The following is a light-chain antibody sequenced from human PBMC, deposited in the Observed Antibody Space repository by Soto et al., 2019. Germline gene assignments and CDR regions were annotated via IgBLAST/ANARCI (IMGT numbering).Light chain of an antibody. Sequence: VLTQSPATLSVSPGEVATLSCSASQSVSSSYLAWYQQKLGQAPRLLIYGASSRATGIPDRFSGSGSGTDFTLTISRLEPEDFAVYYCQVYGSSRQTFGGGTKVDIK. V-gene: IGKV3-20*01. J-gene: IGKJ4*01. CDR1: QSVSSSY. CDR2: GAS. CDR3: QVYGSSRQT.